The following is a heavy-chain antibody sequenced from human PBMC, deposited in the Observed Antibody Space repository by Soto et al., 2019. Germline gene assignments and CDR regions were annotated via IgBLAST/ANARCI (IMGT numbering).Heavy chain of an antibody. CDR2: IHYSGST. CDR1: GGSISSGGYY. D-gene: IGHD4-4*01. V-gene: IGHV4-31*03. CDR3: ARDDYIKRIYYYSGLDV. Sequence: QVQLQESGPGLVKPSQTLSLTCTVSGGSISSGGYYWRWVRQHPGKGLEWIGYIHYSGSTYYNPSLKSRVTISLDTSKNQFSLRLRSVTAADTAVYYCARDDYIKRIYYYSGLDVWGQGTTVTVSS. J-gene: IGHJ6*02.